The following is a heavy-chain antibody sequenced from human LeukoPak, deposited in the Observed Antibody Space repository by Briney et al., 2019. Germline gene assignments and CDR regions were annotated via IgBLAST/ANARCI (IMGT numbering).Heavy chain of an antibody. CDR3: ARDCSGRSCSTLYYYGMDV. D-gene: IGHD2-15*01. J-gene: IGHJ6*02. CDR1: GGSISSYY. CDR2: IYYSGST. V-gene: IGHV4-59*01. Sequence: SETLSLTCTVSGGSISSYYWSWIRQPPGKGLEWIGYIYYSGSTNYNPSLKSRVTISVDTSKNQFSLKLSSVTAADTAVYYCARDCSGRSCSTLYYYGMDVWGQGTTVTVSS.